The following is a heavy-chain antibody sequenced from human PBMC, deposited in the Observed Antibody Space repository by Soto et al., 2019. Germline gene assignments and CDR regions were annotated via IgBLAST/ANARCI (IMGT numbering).Heavy chain of an antibody. CDR1: GDSVSSNTAA. V-gene: IGHV6-1*01. D-gene: IGHD6-19*01. J-gene: IGHJ4*02. Sequence: SPTLSLPCAISGDSVSSNTAAWNWIRSSPSRGLEWLGRTYYRSNWRHDYAVSVKSRITVNPDTSKNHFSLQLNSVTPDDTAVYYCARGVAGTGFDLWGQGTRDTV. CDR2: TYYRSNWRH. CDR3: ARGVAGTGFDL.